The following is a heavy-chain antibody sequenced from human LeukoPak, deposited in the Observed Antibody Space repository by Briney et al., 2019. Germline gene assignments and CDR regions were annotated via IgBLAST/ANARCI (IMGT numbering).Heavy chain of an antibody. CDR1: GYSFTDHS. D-gene: IGHD1-7*01. Sequence: ASVKVSCKASGYSFTDHSMHWVRQAPVQGLEWMGWITPNSGGTNYAQKFQGRVTMTRDPSISTAYMELSRLRSDDTAVYYCARDFAGTTSRYNCYAMDVWGQGTTVTVSS. CDR3: ARDFAGTTSRYNCYAMDV. J-gene: IGHJ6*02. CDR2: ITPNSGGT. V-gene: IGHV1-2*02.